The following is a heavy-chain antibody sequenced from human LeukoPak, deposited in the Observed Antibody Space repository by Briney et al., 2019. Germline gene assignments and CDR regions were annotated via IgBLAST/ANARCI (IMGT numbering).Heavy chain of an antibody. CDR3: ARDLYYFDSSGYYASDL. J-gene: IGHJ5*02. D-gene: IGHD3-22*01. Sequence: GGSLRLSCAASGFTFSDYWMSWVRQAPGKGLEWVANIKQDGSEKHYVDSLRGRFTISRDNAKNSLDLQMNSLRAEDTAVYFCARDLYYFDSSGYYASDLWGQGTVVTVSS. V-gene: IGHV3-7*01. CDR2: IKQDGSEK. CDR1: GFTFSDYW.